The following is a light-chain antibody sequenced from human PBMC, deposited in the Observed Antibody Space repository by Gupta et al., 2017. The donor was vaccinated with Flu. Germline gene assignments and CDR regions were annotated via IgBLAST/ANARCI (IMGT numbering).Light chain of an antibody. CDR3: GTWDITLSSWV. V-gene: IGLV1-51*01. Sequence: QSVLTLPPSVSAAAGQDVTISCSGGTSNIVNHYVSWYQQLPGTAPRLLICDNHNRPSGIPDRFSGSKSGTSATLVITGLQTGDEADYYCGTWDITLSSWVFGGGTKVTVL. CDR2: DNH. CDR1: TSNIVNHY. J-gene: IGLJ3*02.